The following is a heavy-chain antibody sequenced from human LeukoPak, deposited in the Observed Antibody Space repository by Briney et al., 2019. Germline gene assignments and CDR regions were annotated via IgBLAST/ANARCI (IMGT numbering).Heavy chain of an antibody. CDR3: ARETYYYDSSGYSDPSVAFDI. D-gene: IGHD3-22*01. CDR1: GFTFSSYS. Sequence: GGSLRLSCAASGFTFSSYSMNWVRQAPGKGLEWVSSISSSSSYIYYADSVKGRFTISRDNAKNSLYLQMNSLRAADTAVYYCARETYYYDSSGYSDPSVAFDIWGQGTMVTVSS. J-gene: IGHJ3*02. CDR2: ISSSSSYI. V-gene: IGHV3-21*01.